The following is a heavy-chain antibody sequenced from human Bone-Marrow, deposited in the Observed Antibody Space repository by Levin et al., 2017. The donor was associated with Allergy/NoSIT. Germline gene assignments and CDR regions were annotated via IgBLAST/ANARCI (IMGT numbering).Heavy chain of an antibody. CDR1: GFTFRSHS. V-gene: IGHV3-48*04. CDR3: ARAGELDSADWFFDL. CDR2: ISTSSGTI. J-gene: IGHJ2*01. Sequence: GGSLRLSCAASGFTFRSHSMNWVRQAPGKGLEWVSYISTSSGTIYYADSVKGRFTISRDNARNSLYLQMDSLRAEDTALYYCARAGELDSADWFFDLWGRGTLVTVSS. D-gene: IGHD1-26*01.